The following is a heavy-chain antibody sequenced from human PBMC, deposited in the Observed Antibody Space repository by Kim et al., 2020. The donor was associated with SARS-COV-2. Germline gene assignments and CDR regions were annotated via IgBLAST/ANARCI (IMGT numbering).Heavy chain of an antibody. Sequence: STHYNPTLKSRVTISVDTSQNQFSLKRSSVAAAVTAVYYCARDRQVFDYWGQGTLVTVSS. J-gene: IGHJ4*02. CDR3: ARDRQVFDY. CDR2: ST. V-gene: IGHV4-59*01.